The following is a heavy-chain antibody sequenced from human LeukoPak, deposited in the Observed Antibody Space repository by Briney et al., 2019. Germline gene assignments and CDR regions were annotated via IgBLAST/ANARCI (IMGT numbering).Heavy chain of an antibody. V-gene: IGHV4-39*01. CDR3: ATHQDAFDI. Sequence: SDTLSLTCTVSGRSISNRDSYFWAWIRQPPGKGLEWIASISYSGSTYYNPSLKSRVTIYIDTSKHQFFLNLSSVSAADTAVFYCATHQDAFDIWGQGTMVTVSS. CDR2: ISYSGST. CDR1: GRSISNRDSYF. J-gene: IGHJ3*02.